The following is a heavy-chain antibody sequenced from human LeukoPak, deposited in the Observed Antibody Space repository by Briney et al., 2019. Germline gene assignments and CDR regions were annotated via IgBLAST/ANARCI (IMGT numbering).Heavy chain of an antibody. D-gene: IGHD1-14*01. V-gene: IGHV4-39*01. J-gene: IGHJ5*02. CDR1: GGSISSTSSY. Sequence: PSETLSLTCTVSGGSISSTSSYWGWIRQPPGKGLEWIATIYTSGSTNYNPSLKSRVTISVDTSKNQFSLQLSSVTAADTAVYYCARLNKPGWFDPWGQGTLVTVSS. CDR2: IYTSGST. CDR3: ARLNKPGWFDP.